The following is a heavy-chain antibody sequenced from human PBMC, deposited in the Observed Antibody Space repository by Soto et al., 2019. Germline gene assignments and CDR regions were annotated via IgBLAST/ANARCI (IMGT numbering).Heavy chain of an antibody. Sequence: SETLSLTCTVSGGSISMSRYSWALILQPPGKGLEWIGTLYYSGNTYYNPSLKSRVTISVDTSKNQFSLKLSSVTAADTAVYYCATRQGGSYNWFDPWGQGTLVTVSS. CDR2: LYYSGNT. CDR3: ATRQGGSYNWFDP. V-gene: IGHV4-39*01. J-gene: IGHJ5*02. CDR1: GGSISMSRYS. D-gene: IGHD2-15*01.